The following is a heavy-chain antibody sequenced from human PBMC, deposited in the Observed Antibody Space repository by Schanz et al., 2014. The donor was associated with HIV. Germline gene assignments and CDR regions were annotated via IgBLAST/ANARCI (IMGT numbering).Heavy chain of an antibody. Sequence: EVQLLESGGGLVQPGGSLRLSCVASRFTFNTYAMAWVRQAPGKGLECVSSIDNNGGRTYYADSVKGRFTISRDNSKNTLYLQMNSLRVEDTAVYYCARDLPNPYFDFSGPAGDYWGQGALVTVSS. J-gene: IGHJ4*02. CDR1: RFTFNTYA. V-gene: IGHV3-23*01. D-gene: IGHD3-22*01. CDR3: ARDLPNPYFDFSGPAGDY. CDR2: IDNNGGRT.